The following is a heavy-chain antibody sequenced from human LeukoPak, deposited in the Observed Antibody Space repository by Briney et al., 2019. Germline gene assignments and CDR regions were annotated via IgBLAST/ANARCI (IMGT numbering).Heavy chain of an antibody. CDR2: IYYSGST. J-gene: IGHJ4*02. Sequence: SETLSLTCTVSGGSISSYYWSWLRQPPGKGLEWIGYIYYSGSTNYNPSLKSRVTISVDTSKNQFSLKLSSVTAADTAVYYCARDRSDSSGYPKRAYYFDYWGQGTLVTVSS. D-gene: IGHD3-22*01. V-gene: IGHV4-59*01. CDR1: GGSISSYY. CDR3: ARDRSDSSGYPKRAYYFDY.